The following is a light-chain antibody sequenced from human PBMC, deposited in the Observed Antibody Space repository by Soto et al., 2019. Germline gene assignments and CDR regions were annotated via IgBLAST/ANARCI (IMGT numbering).Light chain of an antibody. CDR3: QQYGTSLYT. Sequence: EIVLTQSPGTLSLSPGERATFSCRASQSVNSAHLAWYQQKPGQAPRLPIYGASSRATGIPDRFSGSGSGTDFTLTISRLEPEDFAVYYCQQYGTSLYTFGQGTKLEIK. J-gene: IGKJ2*01. CDR2: GAS. V-gene: IGKV3-20*01. CDR1: QSVNSAH.